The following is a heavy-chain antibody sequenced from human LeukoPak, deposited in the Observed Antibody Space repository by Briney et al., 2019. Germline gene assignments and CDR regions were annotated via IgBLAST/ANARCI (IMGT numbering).Heavy chain of an antibody. D-gene: IGHD3-22*01. CDR1: GGSISSYY. J-gene: IGHJ4*02. CDR2: IYYSGST. V-gene: IGHV4-59*01. CDR3: ARSTTPFYDNYFDY. Sequence: SETLSLTCTVSGGSISSYYWSWIRQPPGKGLEWIGYIYYSGSTNYNPSLKSRVTISVDTSKNQFSLKLGSVTAADTAVYYCARSTTPFYDNYFDYWGQGTLVTVSS.